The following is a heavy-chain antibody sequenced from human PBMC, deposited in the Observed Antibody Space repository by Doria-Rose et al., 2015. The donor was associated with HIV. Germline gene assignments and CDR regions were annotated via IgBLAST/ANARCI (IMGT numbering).Heavy chain of an antibody. V-gene: IGHV2-26*01. CDR3: ARIKSSRWYRKYYFDF. D-gene: IGHD6-13*01. CDR2: IFSDDER. J-gene: IGHJ4*02. Sequence: QITLKESGPVLVKPTETLTLACTVSGVSLSSPGMGVSWIRQPPGKALEWLANIFSDDERSYKTSLKSRLTISRDTSKSQVVLTMTDMDPVDTATYCRARIKSSRWYRKYYFDFWGQGTLVIVSA. CDR1: GVSLSSPGMG.